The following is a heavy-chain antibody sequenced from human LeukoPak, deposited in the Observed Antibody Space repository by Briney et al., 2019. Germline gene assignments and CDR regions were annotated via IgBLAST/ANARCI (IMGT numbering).Heavy chain of an antibody. Sequence: GGSLRLSCAASGFTFNRYNMNWVRQAPGKGLEWVSSISTSSSYIYYADSVRGRFTISRDNAKNSLYLQMNSLRAEDTAVYSCARDQRDNSGYYFYMDVWGKGTTVTISS. CDR3: ARDQRDNSGYYFYMDV. J-gene: IGHJ6*03. CDR1: GFTFNRYN. V-gene: IGHV3-21*01. CDR2: ISTSSSYI. D-gene: IGHD3-22*01.